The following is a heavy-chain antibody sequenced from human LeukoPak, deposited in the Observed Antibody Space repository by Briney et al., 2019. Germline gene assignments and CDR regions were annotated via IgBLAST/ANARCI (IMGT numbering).Heavy chain of an antibody. V-gene: IGHV4-59*01. CDR2: IYYSGST. CDR3: ARAAVYSSGWYFDY. CDR1: GGSISSYY. J-gene: IGHJ4*02. Sequence: SGTLSLTCTVSGGSISSYYWSWIRQPPGKGLEWIGYIYYSGSTNYNPSLKSRVTISVDTSKNQFSLKLSSVTAADTAVYYCARAAVYSSGWYFDYWGQGTLVTVSS. D-gene: IGHD6-19*01.